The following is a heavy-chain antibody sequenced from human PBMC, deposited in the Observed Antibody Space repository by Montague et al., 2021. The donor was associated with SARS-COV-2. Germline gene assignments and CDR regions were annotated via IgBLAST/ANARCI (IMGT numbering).Heavy chain of an antibody. CDR2: IYYSGTT. V-gene: IGHV4-39*01. Sequence: SETLSLTCTVSAGAIRDTDYFWGWIRQPPGKGLEWIGSIYYSGTTYHNPSLKSRVTISVDTSKNQFSLKLSSVTAADTAVYFCARHRDNLGSLNWFAPLGPGNPGHRLL. CDR1: AGAIRDTDYF. D-gene: IGHD3-16*01. J-gene: IGHJ5*02. CDR3: ARHRDNLGSLNWFAP.